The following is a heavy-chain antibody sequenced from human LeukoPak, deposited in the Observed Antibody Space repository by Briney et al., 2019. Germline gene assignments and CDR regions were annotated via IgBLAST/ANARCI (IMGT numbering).Heavy chain of an antibody. V-gene: IGHV3-21*01. CDR2: ISSSSSHI. J-gene: IGHJ5*02. CDR3: ASPEMASIRDNWFDP. Sequence: GGPLRLSCAASGFTFSRYSMNWVRQAPGKGLEWVSSISSSSSHIYYADSVKGRFTISRDNAKNSLYLQMNSLRAEDTAVYYCASPEMASIRDNWFDPWGQGTLVTVSS. D-gene: IGHD5-24*01. CDR1: GFTFSRYS.